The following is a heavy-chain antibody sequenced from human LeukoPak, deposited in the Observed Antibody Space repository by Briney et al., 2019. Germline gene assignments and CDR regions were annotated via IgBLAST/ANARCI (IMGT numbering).Heavy chain of an antibody. Sequence: GGSLRLSCAASGLTFRNFWMCWVRQAPGKGLEWAATIKQDGSGQYYVDSVKGRFTVSRDNAKNTLYLQVNNLRAGDTAVYYCARGPNSNWSGLDFWGQGTLLTVSS. CDR3: ARGPNSNWSGLDF. J-gene: IGHJ4*02. V-gene: IGHV3-7*01. CDR1: GLTFRNFW. CDR2: IKQDGSGQ. D-gene: IGHD6-6*01.